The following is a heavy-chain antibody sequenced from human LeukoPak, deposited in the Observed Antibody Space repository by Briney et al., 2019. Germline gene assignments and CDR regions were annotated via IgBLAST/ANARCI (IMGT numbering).Heavy chain of an antibody. CDR1: GYTFTGYY. J-gene: IGHJ5*02. V-gene: IGHV1-2*06. CDR3: ARAKSGSSTSWFDP. D-gene: IGHD2-2*01. Sequence: ASVKVSCKASGYTFTGYYMHWVRRAPGQGPEWMGRINPNSGGTNYAQKFQGRVTMTRDTSISTAYMELSRLRSDDTAVYYCARAKSGSSTSWFDPWGQGTLFTVSS. CDR2: INPNSGGT.